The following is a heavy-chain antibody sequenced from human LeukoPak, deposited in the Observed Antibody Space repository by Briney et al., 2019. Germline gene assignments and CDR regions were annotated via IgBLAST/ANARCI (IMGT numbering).Heavy chain of an antibody. D-gene: IGHD4-11*01. J-gene: IGHJ6*03. Sequence: GGSLKLSCVASGFTFSNYAMTWVRQAPGKGLEWVSSISGKGVNTYSADSVQGQFIISRDNAKNTMNLQMNILSAEDTAVYYCAKHGTPKTVTMNSYYYMDGWGRGSTVTVS. CDR3: AKHGTPKTVTMNSYYYMDG. CDR2: ISGKGVNT. V-gene: IGHV3-23*01. CDR1: GFTFSNYA.